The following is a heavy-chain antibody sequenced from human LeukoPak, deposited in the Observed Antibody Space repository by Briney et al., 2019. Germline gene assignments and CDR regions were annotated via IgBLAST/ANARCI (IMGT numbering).Heavy chain of an antibody. D-gene: IGHD3-3*01. J-gene: IGHJ4*02. Sequence: LPGGSLRLSCAASGFTFDDYAMHWVRQAPGKGLEWVSGISWNSGSIGYADSVKGRFTISRDNSKNTLYLQMNSLRAEDTAVYYCAKNLWATRNFWSGYPEYEPYFDYWGQGTLVTVSS. CDR3: AKNLWATRNFWSGYPEYEPYFDY. CDR1: GFTFDDYA. V-gene: IGHV3-9*01. CDR2: ISWNSGSI.